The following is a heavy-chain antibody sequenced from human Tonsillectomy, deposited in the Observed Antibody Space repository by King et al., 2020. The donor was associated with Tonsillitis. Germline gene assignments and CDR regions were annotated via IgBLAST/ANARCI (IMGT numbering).Heavy chain of an antibody. J-gene: IGHJ1*01. CDR3: AKGKGNLCSSALQH. V-gene: IGHV3-9*01. Sequence: VQLVESGGGLVQPGRSLRLSCAASGFTFDAYAMHWVRHAPGKGLEWVSSIGYRSDRLGYVDSVKGRFIISRDSAKNSLYLQMNSLRAEDTALYYCAKGKGNLCSSALQHWGQGTLVTVSP. CDR2: IGYRSDRL. D-gene: IGHD1-14*01. CDR1: GFTFDAYA.